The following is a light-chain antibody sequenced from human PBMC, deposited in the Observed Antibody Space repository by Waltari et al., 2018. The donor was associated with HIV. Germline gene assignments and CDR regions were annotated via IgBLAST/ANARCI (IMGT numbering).Light chain of an antibody. V-gene: IGKV3-20*01. CDR1: QSVSSSY. Sequence: EIVLTQSPGTLSLSPGERATLSCRASQSVSSSYLAWYQQKPGQAPRLLIYGASRRATGIPDRFSGSGSETDFTLTISRLEPEDFAVYYCQQYGSSPGTFGQGTKVEIK. CDR3: QQYGSSPGT. J-gene: IGKJ1*01. CDR2: GAS.